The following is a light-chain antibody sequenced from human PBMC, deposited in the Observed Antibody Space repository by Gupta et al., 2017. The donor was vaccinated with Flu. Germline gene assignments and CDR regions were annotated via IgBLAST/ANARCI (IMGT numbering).Light chain of an antibody. Sequence: EIVLTQSPGTLSLFPGERATLSCRASQTLTSDFLGWYQQKPGQAPRFLIYGASNRAAGIPDRFSGSGSGTDFTLTISRLEPDDFAVYFCQQYGGSSRTFGQGTTVEI. J-gene: IGKJ1*01. V-gene: IGKV3-20*01. CDR3: QQYGGSSRT. CDR1: QTLTSDF. CDR2: GAS.